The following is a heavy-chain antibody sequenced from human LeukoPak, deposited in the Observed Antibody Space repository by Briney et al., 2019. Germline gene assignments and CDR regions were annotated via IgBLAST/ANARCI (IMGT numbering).Heavy chain of an antibody. V-gene: IGHV3-30*04. CDR2: ISYDGSNK. CDR1: GFTFSSYA. CDR3: ARENAYGDYADYYYYGMDV. Sequence: GGSLRLSCAASGFTFSSYAMHWVRQAPGKGLEWVAVISYDGSNKYYADSVKGRFTISRDNSKNTLYLQMNSLRAEDTAVYYCARENAYGDYADYYYYGMDVWGQGTTVTVSS. D-gene: IGHD4-17*01. J-gene: IGHJ6*02.